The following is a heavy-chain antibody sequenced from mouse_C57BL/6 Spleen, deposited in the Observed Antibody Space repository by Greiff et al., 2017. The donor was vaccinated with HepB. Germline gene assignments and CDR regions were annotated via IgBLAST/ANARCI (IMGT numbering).Heavy chain of an antibody. Sequence: QVHAKQSGAELARPGASVKMSCKASGYTFTSYTMHWVKQRPGQGLEWIGYINPSSGYTKYNQKFKDKATLTADKSSSTAYMQLSSLTSEDSAVYYCARSWYGSSYGYFDVWGTGTTVTVSS. V-gene: IGHV1-4*01. CDR2: INPSSGYT. D-gene: IGHD1-1*01. CDR3: ARSWYGSSYGYFDV. CDR1: GYTFTSYT. J-gene: IGHJ1*03.